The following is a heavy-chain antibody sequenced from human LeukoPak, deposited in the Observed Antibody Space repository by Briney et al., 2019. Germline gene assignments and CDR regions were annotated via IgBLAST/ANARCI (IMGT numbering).Heavy chain of an antibody. CDR3: ARDARGSSYMDV. V-gene: IGHV4-59*02. CDR1: GGFVSFYY. D-gene: IGHD3-10*01. CDR2: IYYSGST. Sequence: SETLSLTCTVSGGFVSFYYWSWIRQPPGKGLEWIGYIYYSGSTNYNPSLKSRVTISVDTSKNQFSLKVSSVTAADTAVYYCARDARGSSYMDVWGQGTTVTVSS. J-gene: IGHJ6*02.